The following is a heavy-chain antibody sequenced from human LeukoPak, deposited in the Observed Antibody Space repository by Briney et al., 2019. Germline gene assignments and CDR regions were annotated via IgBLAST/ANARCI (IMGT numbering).Heavy chain of an antibody. Sequence: PGGSLRLSCVASGFTFSGYAMSWVRQAPGKGLEWVSGISGSGDNTFYADSVKGRFTISRDNSKNTLFLEMNSLRAEDTAMYYCAKRDFYDTTGYLPFLEYWGQGTPVTVSS. CDR1: GFTFSGYA. CDR3: AKRDFYDTTGYLPFLEY. V-gene: IGHV3-23*01. CDR2: ISGSGDNT. J-gene: IGHJ4*02. D-gene: IGHD3-22*01.